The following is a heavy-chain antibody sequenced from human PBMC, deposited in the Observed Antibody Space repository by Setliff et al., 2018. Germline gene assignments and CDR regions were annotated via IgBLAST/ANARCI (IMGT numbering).Heavy chain of an antibody. CDR3: ARDWSNNYWAFDI. CDR2: MYTGGDT. D-gene: IGHD1-1*01. Sequence: PGGSLRLSCTASGFTFGDYAMSWVRQAPGKGLEWISVMYTGGDTNYADSVKGRFTVSRDNFKNTVDLQMNSLRAEDTAVYYCARDWSNNYWAFDIWGLGTVVTVSS. CDR1: GFTFGDYA. V-gene: IGHV3-66*01. J-gene: IGHJ3*02.